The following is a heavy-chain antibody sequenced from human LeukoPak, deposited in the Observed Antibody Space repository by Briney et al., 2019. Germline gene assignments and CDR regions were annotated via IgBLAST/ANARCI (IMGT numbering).Heavy chain of an antibody. CDR1: GGSFSGYY. V-gene: IGHV4-34*01. CDR2: INHSGST. D-gene: IGHD3-22*01. CDR3: AGDYYDSSGYGNDAFDI. Sequence: PSETLSLTCAVYGGSFSGYYWSWIRQPPGKGLEWIGEINHSGSTNYNPSLKSRVTISVDTSKNQFSLKLSSVTAADTAVYYCAGDYYDSSGYGNDAFDIWGQGTMVTVSS. J-gene: IGHJ3*02.